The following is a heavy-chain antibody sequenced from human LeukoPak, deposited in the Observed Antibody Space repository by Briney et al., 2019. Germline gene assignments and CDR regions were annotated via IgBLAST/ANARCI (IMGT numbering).Heavy chain of an antibody. CDR2: ISWNSGSI. V-gene: IGHV3-9*01. CDR3: AKDKYTGTTWGVAFDI. D-gene: IGHD1-1*01. J-gene: IGHJ3*02. CDR1: GFTFDDYA. Sequence: PGGSLRLSCAASGFTFDDYAMHWVRQAPGKGLEWVSGISWNSGSIGYADSVKGRFTISRDNAKNSLYLQMNSLRAEDTALYYCAKDKYTGTTWGVAFDIWGQGTMVTVSS.